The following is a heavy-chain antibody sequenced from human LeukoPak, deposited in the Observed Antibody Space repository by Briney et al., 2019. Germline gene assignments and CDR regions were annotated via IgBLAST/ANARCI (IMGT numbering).Heavy chain of an antibody. CDR3: ARWGETYYYDSSGYLGGY. J-gene: IGHJ4*02. Sequence: PSETLSLTCSVSGGSISSYYWSWIRQPPGKGLEWIGYIYYSGSTNYNPSLKSRVTISLDTSKNQFSLKLSSVTAADTAVYYCARWGETYYYDSSGYLGGYWGQGTLVTVSS. CDR1: GGSISSYY. D-gene: IGHD3-22*01. CDR2: IYYSGST. V-gene: IGHV4-59*12.